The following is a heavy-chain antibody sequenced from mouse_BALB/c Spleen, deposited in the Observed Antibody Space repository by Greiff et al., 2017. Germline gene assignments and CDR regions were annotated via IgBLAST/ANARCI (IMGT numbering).Heavy chain of an antibody. V-gene: IGHV1-20*02. CDR1: GYSFTGYF. J-gene: IGHJ4*01. CDR3: ARSGAIYYAMDY. CDR2: INPYNGDT. Sequence: EVKLMESGPELLKPGASVKISCKASGYSFTGYFMTWVMQSHGKSLEGIGRINPYNGDTFYNQKFKGKATLTVDKSSSTAHMELRSLASEDSAVYYCARSGAIYYAMDYWGQGTSVTVSS.